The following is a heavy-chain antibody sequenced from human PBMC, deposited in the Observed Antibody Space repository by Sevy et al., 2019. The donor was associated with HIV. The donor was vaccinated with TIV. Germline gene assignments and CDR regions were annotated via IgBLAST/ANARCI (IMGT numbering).Heavy chain of an antibody. J-gene: IGHJ6*02. Sequence: GGSLRLSCAASGFTFSTYDMHWVRHVTGKGLEWVSGVGPAGDTFYPGSVKGRFTISRENAKNSLYLQMNNLRAGDTAVYYCTRSGGYSDYSMDVWGQGTTVTVSS. CDR2: VGPAGDT. CDR3: TRSGGYSDYSMDV. D-gene: IGHD5-12*01. CDR1: GFTFSTYD. V-gene: IGHV3-13*01.